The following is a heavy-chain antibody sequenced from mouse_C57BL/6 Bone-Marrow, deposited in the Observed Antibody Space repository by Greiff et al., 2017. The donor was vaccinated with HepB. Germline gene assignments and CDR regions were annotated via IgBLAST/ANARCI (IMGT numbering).Heavy chain of an antibody. V-gene: IGHV5-6*01. CDR1: GFTFSSYG. J-gene: IGHJ1*03. CDR2: ISSGGSYT. Sequence: VQLKESGGDLVKPGGSLKLSCAASGFTFSSYGMSWVRQTPDKRLECVATISSGGSYTYYPDSVKGRFTISRDTAKNTLYLQMSSLKSEDTAMYYCARRGYGSSHWYFDVWGTGTTVTVSS. D-gene: IGHD1-1*01. CDR3: ARRGYGSSHWYFDV.